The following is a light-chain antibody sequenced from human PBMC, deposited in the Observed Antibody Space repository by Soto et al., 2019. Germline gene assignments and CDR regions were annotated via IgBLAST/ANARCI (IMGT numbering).Light chain of an antibody. J-gene: IGKJ2*01. CDR1: QSVSSY. Sequence: EIVLTQSPATLSLSPGERATLSCRASQSVSSYLAWYQQKPGQAPRLLIYDASNRATGIPARFSGSGSGTDFTLTISSLEPADFAVYYCQQRSNWQYTFGQGTKLEIK. CDR3: QQRSNWQYT. CDR2: DAS. V-gene: IGKV3-11*01.